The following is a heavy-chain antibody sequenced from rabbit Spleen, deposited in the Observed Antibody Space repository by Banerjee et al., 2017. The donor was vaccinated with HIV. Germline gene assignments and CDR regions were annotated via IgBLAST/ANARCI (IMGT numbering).Heavy chain of an antibody. CDR2: AYAGSSGST. D-gene: IGHD8-1*01. V-gene: IGHV1S40*01. J-gene: IGHJ6*01. Sequence: QSLEESGGDLVKPGASLTLTCSGSGFSFSSGGDMCWVRQDPGKGLEWVACAYAGSSGSTYSATWAKGRFTISKSSSTTVTLQMTSLTAADTATYFCARDAGTSFSTYGMDVWGPGTLVTVS. CDR1: GFSFSSGGD. CDR3: ARDAGTSFSTYGMDV.